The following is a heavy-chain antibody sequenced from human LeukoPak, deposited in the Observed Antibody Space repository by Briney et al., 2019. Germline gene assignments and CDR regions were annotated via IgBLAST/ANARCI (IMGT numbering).Heavy chain of an antibody. Sequence: GESLKISCKGSGYSFTSYWIGWVRQMPGKGLEWMGSIYPGDAATRYSPSFQGQGTISADKSISTAYRQWSSLKASDTAMYYCATGQILWFGELYWFDPWGQGTLVTVSS. J-gene: IGHJ5*02. V-gene: IGHV5-51*01. D-gene: IGHD3-10*01. CDR1: GYSFTSYW. CDR2: IYPGDAAT. CDR3: ATGQILWFGELYWFDP.